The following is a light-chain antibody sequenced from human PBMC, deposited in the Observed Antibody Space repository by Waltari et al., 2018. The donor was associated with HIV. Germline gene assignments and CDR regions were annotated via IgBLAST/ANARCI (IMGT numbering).Light chain of an antibody. CDR2: RDN. J-gene: IGLJ3*02. V-gene: IGLV1-47*01. Sequence: QSVLTQPPSASGTPGQRVTISCSGRSANVGNTVYWYQHLPGTAPKVLIYRDNQRPSGVPDRFSGSRSGTSASLDVSGLRSEDEANYFCAAWDDILSGWVFGGGTKLTVL. CDR3: AAWDDILSGWV. CDR1: SANVGNT.